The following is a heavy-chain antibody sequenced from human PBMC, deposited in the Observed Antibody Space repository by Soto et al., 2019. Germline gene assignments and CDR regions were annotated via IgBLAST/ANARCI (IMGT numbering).Heavy chain of an antibody. J-gene: IGHJ4*02. D-gene: IGHD3-3*01. CDR3: ARGGDFWSGFGFDY. CDR1: GYTFTSYG. CDR2: XXAXNXNX. V-gene: IGHV1-18*01. Sequence: ASVMVSCMASGYTFTSYGISWVRQAPGQGLEWXGWXXAXNXNXNXXXXXXGRVTMNTDTSTRTAYMELRSLRSDDKAVYYCARGGDFWSGFGFDYWGQGTLVTAPQ.